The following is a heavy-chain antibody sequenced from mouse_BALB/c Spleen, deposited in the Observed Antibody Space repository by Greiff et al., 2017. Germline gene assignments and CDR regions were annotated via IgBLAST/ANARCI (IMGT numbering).Heavy chain of an antibody. J-gene: IGHJ4*01. CDR3: AIAGYDGPPIDAMDY. CDR2: INPYNGAT. Sequence: EVQLQQSGPELVKPGASVKISCKASGYSFTGYYMHWVKQSHAKSLEWIGRINPYNGATSYNQNFKDKASLTVDKSSSTAYMELHSLTSEDSAVYYCAIAGYDGPPIDAMDYWGQGTSVTVSS. CDR1: GYSFTGYY. V-gene: IGHV1-31*01. D-gene: IGHD2-2*01.